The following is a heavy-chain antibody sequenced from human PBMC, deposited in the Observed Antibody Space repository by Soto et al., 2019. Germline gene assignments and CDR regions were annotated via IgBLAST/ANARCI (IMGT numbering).Heavy chain of an antibody. Sequence: SETLSLTCTVSGGSISSYYWSWIRQPAGKGLEWIGRTYTSGSTNYNPSLKSRVTMSVDTSKNQFSLKLSSVTAADTAVYYCARWSIAARPGPAWGFDICGQGTLVTVSS. CDR2: TYTSGST. V-gene: IGHV4-4*07. J-gene: IGHJ3*02. CDR3: ARWSIAARPGPAWGFDI. CDR1: GGSISSYY. D-gene: IGHD6-6*01.